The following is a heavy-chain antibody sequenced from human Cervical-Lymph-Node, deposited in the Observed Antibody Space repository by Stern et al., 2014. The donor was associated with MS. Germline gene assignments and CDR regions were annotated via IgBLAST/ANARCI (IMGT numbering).Heavy chain of an antibody. J-gene: IGHJ5*02. CDR1: GGTFSSSYA. CDR3: ARGVVSNRAAATLHNLFDP. CDR2: IIPILGLA. D-gene: IGHD2-15*01. V-gene: IGHV1-69*09. Sequence: VQLLESGAEVKKPGSSMNVSCKTSGGTFSSSYAITWMRQAPGQRLEWVGRIIPILGLANYAQKFQGRVTITADTSTSTTYMELSSLRSEDTAVYYCARGVVSNRAAATLHNLFDPWGQETLVTVSS.